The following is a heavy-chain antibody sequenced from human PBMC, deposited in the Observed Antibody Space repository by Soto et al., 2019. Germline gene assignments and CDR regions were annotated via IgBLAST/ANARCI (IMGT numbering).Heavy chain of an antibody. CDR3: ARPAAGTTYAFDI. CDR2: IYYSGST. V-gene: IGHV4-59*08. J-gene: IGHJ3*02. Sequence: ETLSLTCTVSGGSISSYYWSWIRQPPGKGLEWIGYIYYSGSTNYNPSLKSRVTISVDTSKNQFSLKLSSVTAADSAVYYCARPAAGTTYAFDIWGQGTMVTVAS. CDR1: GGSISSYY. D-gene: IGHD6-13*01.